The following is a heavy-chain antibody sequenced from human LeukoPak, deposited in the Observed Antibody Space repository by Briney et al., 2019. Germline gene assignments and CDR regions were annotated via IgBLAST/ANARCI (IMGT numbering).Heavy chain of an antibody. CDR3: ARGGGRYCSSTSCFGY. Sequence: ASVKVSCKASGYTFTSYGISWVGQAPGQGLEWMGWISAYNGNTNYARKLQGRVTMTTDTSTSTAYMELRSLRSDVTAVYYCARGGGRYCSSTSCFGYWGQGTLVTVSS. V-gene: IGHV1-18*01. CDR1: GYTFTSYG. J-gene: IGHJ4*02. CDR2: ISAYNGNT. D-gene: IGHD2-2*01.